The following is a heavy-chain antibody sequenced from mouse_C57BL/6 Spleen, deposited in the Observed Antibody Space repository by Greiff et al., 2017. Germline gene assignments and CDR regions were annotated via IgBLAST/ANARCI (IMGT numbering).Heavy chain of an antibody. Sequence: ESGAELVRPGTSVKVSCKASGYAFTNYLIEWVKQRPGQGLEWIGVINPGSGGTNYNEKFKGKATLTADKSSSTAYMQLSSLTSEDSAVYFCARRTVNAMDYWGQGTSVTVSS. J-gene: IGHJ4*01. CDR1: GYAFTNYL. D-gene: IGHD1-1*01. CDR3: ARRTVNAMDY. CDR2: INPGSGGT. V-gene: IGHV1-54*01.